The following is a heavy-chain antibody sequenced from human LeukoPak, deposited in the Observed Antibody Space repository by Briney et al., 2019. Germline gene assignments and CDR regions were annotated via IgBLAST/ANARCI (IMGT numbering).Heavy chain of an antibody. Sequence: PSETLSLTCTVSGGPISSYYWSWIRQPPGKGLEWIGYMYYSGNTNYNPSLSGNNNYNPSLKSRVTISIDTSKNQFSLKLSSVTAADTAVYYCARFYGGGFDYWGQGTLVTVSS. CDR2: MYYSGNTNYNPSLSGNN. J-gene: IGHJ4*02. CDR3: ARFYGGGFDY. V-gene: IGHV4-59*01. D-gene: IGHD4-23*01. CDR1: GGPISSYY.